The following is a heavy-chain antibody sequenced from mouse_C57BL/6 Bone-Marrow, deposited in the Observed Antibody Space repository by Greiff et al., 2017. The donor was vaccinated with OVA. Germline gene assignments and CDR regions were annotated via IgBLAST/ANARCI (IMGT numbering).Heavy chain of an antibody. CDR1: GYTFTSYW. CDR2: IDPSDSYT. D-gene: IGHD2-5*01. V-gene: IGHV1-69*01. CDR3: ARDSNYFYFDY. Sequence: QVQLQQPGAELVMPGASVKLSCKASGYTFTSYWMHWVKQRPGQGLEWIGEIDPSDSYTNYNQKFKGKSTLTVDKSSSTAYMQLSSLTSEDSAVYYCARDSNYFYFDYWGQGTTLTDSS. J-gene: IGHJ2*01.